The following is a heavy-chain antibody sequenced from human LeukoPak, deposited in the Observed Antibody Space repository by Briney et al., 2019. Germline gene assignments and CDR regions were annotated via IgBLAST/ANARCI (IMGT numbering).Heavy chain of an antibody. D-gene: IGHD1-1*01. J-gene: IGHJ4*02. CDR1: GGSISSYY. Sequence: PSETLSLTCTVSGGSISSYYWSWIRQPPGKGLEWIGYIYYSGSTNYNPSLKSRVTISVDTSENQLSLKLSSVTAADTAVYYCARESGLERHVSNFDYWGQGTLVTVSS. V-gene: IGHV4-59*01. CDR2: IYYSGST. CDR3: ARESGLERHVSNFDY.